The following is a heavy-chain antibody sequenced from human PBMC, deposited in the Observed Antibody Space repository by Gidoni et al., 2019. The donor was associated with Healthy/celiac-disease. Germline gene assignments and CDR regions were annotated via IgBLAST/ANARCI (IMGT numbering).Heavy chain of an antibody. CDR3: ARDVGLQSGRGIDY. CDR1: GGSISSYY. J-gene: IGHJ4*02. V-gene: IGHV4-59*01. D-gene: IGHD3-10*01. Sequence: QVQLQESGPGLVKPSETLSLTCTVSGGSISSYYWSWIRQPPGKGLEWIGYIYYSGSTNYNPSLKSRVTISVDTSKNQFSLKLSSVTAANTAVYYCARDVGLQSGRGIDYWGQGTLVTVSS. CDR2: IYYSGST.